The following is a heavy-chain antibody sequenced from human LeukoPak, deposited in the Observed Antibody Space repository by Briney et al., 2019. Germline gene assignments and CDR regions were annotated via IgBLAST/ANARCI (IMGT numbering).Heavy chain of an antibody. V-gene: IGHV1-69*05. J-gene: IGHJ4*02. CDR1: GGTFSSYA. D-gene: IGHD3-10*01. CDR3: AGSDALGYFDY. Sequence: ASVKVSCKASGGTFSSYAISWVRQAPGQGLEWMGGIIPIFGTANYAQKFQGRVTITTDESTSTAYMELSSLRSEDTAVYYCAGSDALGYFDYWGQGTLVTVSS. CDR2: IIPIFGTA.